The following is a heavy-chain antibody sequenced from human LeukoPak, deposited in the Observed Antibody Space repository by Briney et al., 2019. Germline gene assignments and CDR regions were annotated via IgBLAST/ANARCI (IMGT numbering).Heavy chain of an antibody. CDR3: ARSPYYYVLTGSRGTFDF. D-gene: IGHD3-9*01. CDR1: GFSFSTSGVG. Sequence: ESGPTLVKPTQTLTLTCTFSGFSFSTSGVGVGWIRQPPGEALEWLAVIYWDEDKRYRPSLKSRLTITKDTSKNQVVLPMTNMDPVDTATYYCARSPYYYVLTGSRGTFDFWGRGILVTVSS. V-gene: IGHV2-5*02. CDR2: IYWDEDK. J-gene: IGHJ4*02.